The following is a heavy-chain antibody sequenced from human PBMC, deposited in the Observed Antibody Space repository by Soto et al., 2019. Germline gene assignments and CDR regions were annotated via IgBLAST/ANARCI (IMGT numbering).Heavy chain of an antibody. V-gene: IGHV1-18*04. CDR1: GYKFNTFG. CDR2: ISAHNGHT. CDR3: ARDHDFGSGYWPLGY. Sequence: QVQLVQSGPEFKSPGASVRVSCNASGYKFNTFGISWVRQAPGQGLEWMGWISAHNGHTNYAQKFQARLTMTTDTSTSTAYMELTSLVSDDTAVYYCARDHDFGSGYWPLGYWGQGTLVTVSS. J-gene: IGHJ4*02. D-gene: IGHD3-3*01.